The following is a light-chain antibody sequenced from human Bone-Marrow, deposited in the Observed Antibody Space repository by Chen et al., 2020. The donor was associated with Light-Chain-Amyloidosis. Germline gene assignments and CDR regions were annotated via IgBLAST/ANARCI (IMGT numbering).Light chain of an antibody. CDR3: SSYTSSSRGYV. Sequence: QSALPHPASVSGSPVQSITISCTGTSSDVGGYNYVSWYQQHPGKAPKLMIYDVSNRPSGVSNRFSGSKSGNTASLTISGLQAEDEADYYCSSYTSSSRGYVFGTGTKVTVL. J-gene: IGLJ1*01. CDR1: SSDVGGYNY. CDR2: DVS. V-gene: IGLV2-14*01.